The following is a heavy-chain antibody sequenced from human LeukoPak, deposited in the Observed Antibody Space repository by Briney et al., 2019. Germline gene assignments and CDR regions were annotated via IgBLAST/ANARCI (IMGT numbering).Heavy chain of an antibody. CDR3: ARSNYYGSGSTGSLDY. D-gene: IGHD3-10*01. V-gene: IGHV1-69*04. CDR2: IIPILGIA. CDR1: GGTFSSYA. J-gene: IGHJ4*02. Sequence: SVKVSCKASGGTFSSYAISWVRQAPGQGLEWMGRIIPILGIANYAQKFQGRVTITADKSTSTAYMELSNLRSEDTAVYYCARSNYYGSGSTGSLDYWGQGTLVTVSS.